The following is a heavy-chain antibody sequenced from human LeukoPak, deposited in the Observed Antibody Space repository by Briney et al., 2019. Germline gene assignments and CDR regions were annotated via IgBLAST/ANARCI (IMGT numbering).Heavy chain of an antibody. Sequence: GGSLRLSCVASGLTFNSYWMNWVRHVRGKGLECVASIKRDGSEGFYVDSVKGRFTISRDNTKNSLFLDMNSLRVEDTAIYYCTSLSGFYQSYWGQGALVTVSS. CDR2: IKRDGSEG. CDR1: GLTFNSYW. J-gene: IGHJ4*02. V-gene: IGHV3-7*01. CDR3: TSLSGFYQSY. D-gene: IGHD3-22*01.